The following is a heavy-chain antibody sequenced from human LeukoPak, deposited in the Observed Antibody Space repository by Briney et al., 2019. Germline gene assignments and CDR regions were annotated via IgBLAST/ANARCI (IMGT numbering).Heavy chain of an antibody. CDR2: VSSSSGTT. Sequence: GGSLRLSCAASEFTFSTYSMNWVRQAPGKGLEWVSFVSSSSGTTYYADSVKGRFTISRDNSKNTLYLQMNSLRAEDTALYYCARGKPVTGTPDYYSYGMDVWGQGTMVTVSS. V-gene: IGHV3-48*01. J-gene: IGHJ6*02. CDR1: EFTFSTYS. CDR3: ARGKPVTGTPDYYSYGMDV. D-gene: IGHD1-20*01.